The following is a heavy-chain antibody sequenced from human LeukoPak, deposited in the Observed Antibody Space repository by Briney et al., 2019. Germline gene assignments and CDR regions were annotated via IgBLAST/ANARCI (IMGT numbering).Heavy chain of an antibody. V-gene: IGHV1-8*02. CDR1: EYTFTDYY. D-gene: IGHD3-22*01. J-gene: IGHJ4*02. CDR3: ARRSDDYDSSAYYH. CDR2: VNPNSGNT. Sequence: ASVKVSCKTSEYTFTDYYMHWVRQATGQGLEWMGWVNPNSGNTGYAQKFQGRVTMTMDPSISTAYMELSSLRSEDTAVYYCARRSDDYDSSAYYHWGQGTLVTVSS.